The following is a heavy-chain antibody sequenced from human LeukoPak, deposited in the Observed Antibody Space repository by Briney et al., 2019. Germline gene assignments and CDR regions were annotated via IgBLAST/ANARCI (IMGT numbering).Heavy chain of an antibody. CDR1: GFTFSDYY. CDR2: ISRSGSPT. Sequence: PGGSLRLSCAASGFTFSDYYMSWIRQAPGKGLAWVSYISRSGSPTYYADSVKGRFTISRGNAKNSLYLQMNSLRAEDTAVYYCARGITFGGIIAYFDYWGQGTLVTVSS. J-gene: IGHJ4*02. CDR3: ARGITFGGIIAYFDY. V-gene: IGHV3-11*01. D-gene: IGHD3-16*02.